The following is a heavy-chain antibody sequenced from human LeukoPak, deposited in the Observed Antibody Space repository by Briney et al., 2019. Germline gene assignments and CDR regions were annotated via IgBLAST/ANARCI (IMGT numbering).Heavy chain of an antibody. J-gene: IGHJ4*02. D-gene: IGHD6-13*01. Sequence: ASVKVSCKASGYTFTSYGISWVRQAPGQGLEWMGWISAYNGNTNYAQKLQGRVTMTTDTSTSTAYMELRSLRSDDTAVYYCAIIAAAGTLGPPGFDYWGQGTLVTVSS. V-gene: IGHV1-18*01. CDR3: AIIAAAGTLGPPGFDY. CDR2: ISAYNGNT. CDR1: GYTFTSYG.